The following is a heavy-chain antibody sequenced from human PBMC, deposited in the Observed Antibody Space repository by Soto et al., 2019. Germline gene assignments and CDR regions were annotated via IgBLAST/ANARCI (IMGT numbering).Heavy chain of an antibody. CDR2: MSSSGSGI. Sequence: QVQLVESGGGLVKPVGSLRLSCAASGFTFSDYYMTWIRQAPGKGLEWVSYMSSSGSGIYYADSMKCRFTISRANAKKSLYLQMSSLRAEDTAVYYCARAYADAFDIWGKGTMVTVSS. J-gene: IGHJ3*02. CDR3: ARAYADAFDI. CDR1: GFTFSDYY. V-gene: IGHV3-11*01.